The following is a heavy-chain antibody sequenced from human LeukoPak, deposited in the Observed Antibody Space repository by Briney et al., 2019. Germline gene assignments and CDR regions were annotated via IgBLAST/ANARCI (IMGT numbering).Heavy chain of an antibody. CDR1: GASSSDPYY. CDR3: ESGDNWNDGAFDA. V-gene: IGHV4-38-2*01. J-gene: IGHJ5*02. D-gene: IGHD1-20*01. Sequence: PSETLSHTCAVSGASSSDPYYRSLIQHPPKGVPQGIGIIHVNGDTYYNPSLKSRITISDDTSKNQLSLTLTSVTAADTAIYYCESGDNWNDGAFDAWGQGALVTVSS. CDR2: IHVNGDT.